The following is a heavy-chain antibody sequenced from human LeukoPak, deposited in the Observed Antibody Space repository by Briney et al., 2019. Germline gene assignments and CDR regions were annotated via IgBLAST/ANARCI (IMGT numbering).Heavy chain of an antibody. V-gene: IGHV3-48*02. D-gene: IGHD6-13*01. CDR3: ARDKYSSSWYLFVAFDI. CDR2: ISSSSSTI. J-gene: IGHJ3*02. CDR1: GFTFSSYS. Sequence: QTGGSLSLSCAASGFTFSSYSMIWVRQAPGKGLEWVSYISSSSSTIYYADSVKGRFTISRDNAKDSLYLQTNSLRDEDTAVYYCARDKYSSSWYLFVAFDIWGQGTMVTVSS.